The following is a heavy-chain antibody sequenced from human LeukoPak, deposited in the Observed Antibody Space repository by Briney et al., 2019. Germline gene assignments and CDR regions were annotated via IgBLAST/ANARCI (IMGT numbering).Heavy chain of an antibody. CDR1: GFTFSSYE. V-gene: IGHV3-48*03. CDR3: AREQWFGERISG. D-gene: IGHD3-10*01. Sequence: PGGSLRLSCAASGFTFSSYEMNWVRQAPGKGLEWVSYISSSGSTIYYADSVKGRFTISRDNAKNSLYLQMNSLRAEDTAVYYCAREQWFGERISGWGQGTLVTVSS. CDR2: ISSSGSTI. J-gene: IGHJ4*02.